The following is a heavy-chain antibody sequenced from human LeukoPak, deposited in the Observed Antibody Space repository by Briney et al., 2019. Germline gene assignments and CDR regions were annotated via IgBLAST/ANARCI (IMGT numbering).Heavy chain of an antibody. V-gene: IGHV4-30-2*01. CDR3: ARGGIVGAHFDY. CDR1: GGSISSGGYS. J-gene: IGHJ4*02. CDR2: IYHSGST. D-gene: IGHD1-26*01. Sequence: PSETLSLTCAVSGGSISSGGYSWSWIRQPPGKGLEWIGYIYHSGSTYYNPSLKSRVTISVDTSKNQFSLKLSSVTAADTAVYYCARGGIVGAHFDYWGQGTLVTVSS.